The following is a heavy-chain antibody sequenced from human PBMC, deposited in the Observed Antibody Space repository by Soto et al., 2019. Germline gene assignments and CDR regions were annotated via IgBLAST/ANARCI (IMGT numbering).Heavy chain of an antibody. V-gene: IGHV3-66*01. CDR2: IYTGGTT. CDR1: GFTVSSNY. D-gene: IGHD3-3*01. CDR3: ASNQYYEMFT. J-gene: IGHJ4*02. Sequence: GGSLRLSCAASGFTVSSNYMSWVRQAPGKGLEWVSIIYTGGTTSYADSVKGRFTISRDNFKNTLYLQMNSLRAEDTAMYYCASNQYYEMFTWGQGTLVTVSS.